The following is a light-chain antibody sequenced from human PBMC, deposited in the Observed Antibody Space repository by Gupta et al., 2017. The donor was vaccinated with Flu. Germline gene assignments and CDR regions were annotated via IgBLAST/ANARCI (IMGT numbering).Light chain of an antibody. CDR3: SSFTETNARV. V-gene: IGLV2-14*01. CDR2: EVN. J-gene: IGLJ3*02. Sequence: SWYQQHPCKAPKLLIFEVNNRPSGVSNRFSGSKSGNTASLAISGLQTEDEADYYCSSFTETNARVFGGGTKVTVL.